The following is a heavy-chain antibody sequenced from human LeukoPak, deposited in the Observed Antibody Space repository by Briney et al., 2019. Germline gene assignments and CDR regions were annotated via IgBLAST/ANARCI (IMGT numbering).Heavy chain of an antibody. CDR1: GGTFSSYA. V-gene: IGHV1-69*13. J-gene: IGHJ6*02. CDR3: ATRSSSALYYYYGMDV. Sequence: SVKVSCKASGGTFSSYAISWVRQAPGQGVEWMGGIIPIFGTANYAQKFQGRVTITADESTSTAYMELSSLRSEDTAVYYCATRSSSALYYYYGMDVWGQGTTVTVSS. D-gene: IGHD6-6*01. CDR2: IIPIFGTA.